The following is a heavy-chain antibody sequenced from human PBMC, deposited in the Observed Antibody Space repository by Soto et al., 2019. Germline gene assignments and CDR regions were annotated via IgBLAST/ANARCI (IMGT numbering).Heavy chain of an antibody. CDR3: VRDLHEPLAADALREAN. CDR2: ISSSGTGT. D-gene: IGHD4-17*01. V-gene: IGHV3-48*03. Sequence: GGSLRLSCADSGFTFSSYEMHWVRQAPGQGLEWISYISSSGTGTYYADSVRGRFTMSRDNTKNSVSLQMYSLRAEDTAIYYCVRDLHEPLAADALREANWGQGTQVTVSS. J-gene: IGHJ4*02. CDR1: GFTFSSYE.